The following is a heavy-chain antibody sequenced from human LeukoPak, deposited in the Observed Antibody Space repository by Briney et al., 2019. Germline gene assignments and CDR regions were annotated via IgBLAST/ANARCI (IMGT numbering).Heavy chain of an antibody. CDR2: ISSSSSNI. V-gene: IGHV3-48*01. CDR1: GFPLSSYS. Sequence: GGSLRLSCTASGFPLSSYSVNWVRQAPGKGLEWISYISSSSSNIYYLDSVQGRLTVSRDNERNSLFLQIDSPRAEDTAVYYCVRVKGTYFDYWGQGSLVTVSS. J-gene: IGHJ4*02. D-gene: IGHD1-1*01. CDR3: VRVKGTYFDY.